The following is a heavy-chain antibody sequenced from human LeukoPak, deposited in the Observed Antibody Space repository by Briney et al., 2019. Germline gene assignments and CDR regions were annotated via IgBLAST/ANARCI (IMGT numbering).Heavy chain of an antibody. CDR2: IKNKPDGETT. J-gene: IGHJ5*02. CDR1: GFIVSSNY. Sequence: GGSLRLSCAASGFIVSSNYMSWVRQAPGKGLEWIGRIKNKPDGETTDYAAPVKGRFSISRDYSKNMLFLQMNSLKTDDTAVYYCPTDYSSGWYAHWGQGTLVTVSS. V-gene: IGHV3-15*05. CDR3: PTDYSSGWYAH. D-gene: IGHD3-22*01.